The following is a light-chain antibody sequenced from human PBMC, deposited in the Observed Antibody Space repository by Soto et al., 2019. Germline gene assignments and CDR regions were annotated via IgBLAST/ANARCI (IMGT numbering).Light chain of an antibody. CDR2: ANT. J-gene: IGLJ2*01. V-gene: IGLV1-40*01. CDR3: QSYDDSLGGHVI. CDR1: SSYIGAGYD. Sequence: QSVLTQPPSVSGAPGQRVTISCTGSSSYIGAGYDVHWYQQPPGTAPKLLIYANTNRPSGVPDRFSGSKSGTSASLAITGLQAEDEADYYCQSYDDSLGGHVIFGGGTKLTVL.